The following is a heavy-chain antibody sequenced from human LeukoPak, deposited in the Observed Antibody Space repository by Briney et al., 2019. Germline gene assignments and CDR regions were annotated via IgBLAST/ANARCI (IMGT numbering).Heavy chain of an antibody. CDR3: ARAGQQQLVGWYLDY. D-gene: IGHD6-13*01. Sequence: PSETLSLTCAVSGGSISSSNWWSWVRQPPGKGLEWIGEIYHSGSTNYNPSLKSRVTISVDKSKNQFSLKLSSVTAADTAVYYCARAGQQQLVGWYLDYWGQGTLVTVSS. J-gene: IGHJ4*02. CDR1: GGSISSSNW. CDR2: IYHSGST. V-gene: IGHV4-4*02.